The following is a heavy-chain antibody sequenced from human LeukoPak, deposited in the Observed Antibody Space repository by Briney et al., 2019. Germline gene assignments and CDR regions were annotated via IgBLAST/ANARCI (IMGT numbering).Heavy chain of an antibody. V-gene: IGHV4-38-2*02. Sequence: ASETLSLTCTVSGYSISSGYYWGWIRQPPGKGLEWIGSFYDSGNTYYNPSLKRRVTISVDTSKNQFSLKVRSVTAADTAVYFCARGKSRGSHIDYWGQGTLVTVAS. CDR1: GYSISSGYY. CDR3: ARGKSRGSHIDY. D-gene: IGHD1-26*01. J-gene: IGHJ4*02. CDR2: FYDSGNT.